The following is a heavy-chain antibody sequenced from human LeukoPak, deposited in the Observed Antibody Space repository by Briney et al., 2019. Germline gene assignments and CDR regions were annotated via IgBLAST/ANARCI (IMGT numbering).Heavy chain of an antibody. J-gene: IGHJ4*02. CDR3: ARDRYSSSGAYYFDY. CDR1: GGSISSGDYY. D-gene: IGHD6-6*01. V-gene: IGHV4-61*08. Sequence: PSETLSLTCTVSGGSISSGDYYWSWIRQPPGKGLEWIGYIYYSGSTNYSPSLKSRVTISVDTSKNQFSLKLSSVTAADTAVYYCARDRYSSSGAYYFDYWGQGTLVTVSS. CDR2: IYYSGST.